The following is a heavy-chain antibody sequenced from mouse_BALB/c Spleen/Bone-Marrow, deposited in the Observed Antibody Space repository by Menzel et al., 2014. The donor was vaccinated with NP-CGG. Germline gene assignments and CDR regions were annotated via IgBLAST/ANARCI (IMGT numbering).Heavy chain of an antibody. CDR1: GVDFSRYW. CDR2: INPASSTI. Sequence: EADGVDFSRYWMTWVRQAPGKGLEWIGEINPASSTINYTPSLKDKFIISRDNAKNTLYLQMSKVRSEDTALYYCAKNYYYGYVAYWGQGTLVTVSA. V-gene: IGHV4-1*02. CDR3: AKNYYYGYVAY. D-gene: IGHD1-2*01. J-gene: IGHJ3*01.